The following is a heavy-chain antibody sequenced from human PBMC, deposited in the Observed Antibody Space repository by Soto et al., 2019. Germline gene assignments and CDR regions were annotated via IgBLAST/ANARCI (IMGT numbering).Heavy chain of an antibody. D-gene: IGHD3-9*01. Sequence: GESLKISCKGSAYSFVSYWIASVRQMPGKGLEWMGSIYPGDSDTTYSPSIQGQVTISADQSSTTVYLQWNTLKASDTAMYYCARPDACDIDYSGKGTQLTGSS. J-gene: IGHJ4*02. CDR3: ARPDACDIDY. CDR1: AYSFVSYW. V-gene: IGHV5-51*01. CDR2: IYPGDSDT.